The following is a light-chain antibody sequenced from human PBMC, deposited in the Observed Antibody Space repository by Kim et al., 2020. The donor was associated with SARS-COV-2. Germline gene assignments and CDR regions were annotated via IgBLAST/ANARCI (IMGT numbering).Light chain of an antibody. J-gene: IGLJ3*02. Sequence: GQSVTISCAGTTSDVGRYDYVSWYQQYPGKAPQLLIYEVSERPSGVPNRFSGAKSGSTASLTISGLQADDEADYYCCSYAGRYTWVFGGGTQLTVL. V-gene: IGLV2-11*03. CDR2: EVS. CDR3: CSYAGRYTWV. CDR1: TSDVGRYDY.